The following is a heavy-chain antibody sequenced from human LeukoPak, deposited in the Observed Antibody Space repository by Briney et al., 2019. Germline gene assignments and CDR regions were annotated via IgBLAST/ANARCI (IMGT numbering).Heavy chain of an antibody. J-gene: IGHJ5*02. Sequence: SETLSLTCSVSGGSISSYYWSWIRQPPGKGLEWIGYMYYSGSTNYNPSLKSRVTMSADTSKNQFSLKLNSVTAADTAVYYCASLSEYCSAGSCYLGWFDPWGQGTLVTVSS. V-gene: IGHV4-59*01. CDR3: ASLSEYCSAGSCYLGWFDP. CDR1: GGSISSYY. D-gene: IGHD2-15*01. CDR2: MYYSGST.